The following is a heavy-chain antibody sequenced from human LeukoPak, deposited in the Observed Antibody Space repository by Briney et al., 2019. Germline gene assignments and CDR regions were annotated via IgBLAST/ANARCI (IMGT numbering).Heavy chain of an antibody. CDR1: DDSISDYY. CDR3: ARDSAPYYDFWSGYFRYYYMDV. CDR2: IHNSGTS. V-gene: IGHV4-59*01. Sequence: SETLSFTCTVSDDSISDYYRGWIRQPPGKGLEWIGYIHNSGTSTYNLSLKSRVTISADTSKNQFSLKLSSVTAADTAVYYCARDSAPYYDFWSGYFRYYYMDVWGKGTTVTVSS. D-gene: IGHD3-3*01. J-gene: IGHJ6*03.